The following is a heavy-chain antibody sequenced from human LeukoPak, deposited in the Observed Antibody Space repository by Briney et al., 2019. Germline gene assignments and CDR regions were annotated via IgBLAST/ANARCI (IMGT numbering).Heavy chain of an antibody. Sequence: PSETLSLTCTVSGGSVSSGSYYWSWIRQPPGKGLEWIGYIYYSGSTNYNPSLKSRVTISVDTSKNQFSLKLSSVTAADTAVYYCARTVPAATRYNWFDPWGQGTLVTVS. D-gene: IGHD2-2*01. CDR3: ARTVPAATRYNWFDP. V-gene: IGHV4-61*01. CDR2: IYYSGST. CDR1: GGSVSSGSYY. J-gene: IGHJ5*02.